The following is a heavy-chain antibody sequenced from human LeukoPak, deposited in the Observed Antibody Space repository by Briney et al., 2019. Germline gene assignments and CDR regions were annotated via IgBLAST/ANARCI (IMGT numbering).Heavy chain of an antibody. D-gene: IGHD3-3*01. CDR1: GFTFSSYW. J-gene: IGHJ4*02. CDR2: IKQHGSEK. Sequence: SGGSLRLSCAASGFTFSSYWMSWVRQAPGKGLEWVANIKQHGSEKYYVDSVKGRFTISRDDAKNSLYLQMNSLRAEDTAVYYCARDRDRYYADYWGQGTLVTAPS. CDR3: ARDRDRYYADY. V-gene: IGHV3-7*01.